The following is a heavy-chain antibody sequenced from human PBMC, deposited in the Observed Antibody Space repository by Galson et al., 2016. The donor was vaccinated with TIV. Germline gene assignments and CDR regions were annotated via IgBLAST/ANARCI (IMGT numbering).Heavy chain of an antibody. J-gene: IGHJ6*02. V-gene: IGHV1-69*13. CDR1: GGVFNNYA. CDR2: IIPLSGT. D-gene: IGHD3-16*01. CDR3: ARGGHYALDV. Sequence: SVKVSCKASGGVFNNYAILWVRQAPGQGLEWMGGIIPLSGTTYAKKFQGRLTVTADEGTKTTYMDLSRLTSDDTAVYYCARGGHYALDVWGQGTAVTVPS.